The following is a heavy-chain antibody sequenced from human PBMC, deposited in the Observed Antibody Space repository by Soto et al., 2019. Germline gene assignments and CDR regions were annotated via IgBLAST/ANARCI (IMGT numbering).Heavy chain of an antibody. Sequence: SETLSLTCTVSGGSISTYYWSWIRQPPGKGLEWFGYIYYSGSTSYNPSLKSRVTISVDTSKNQFSLKLRSVTAADTAVYDCASDRSSGWDQGYGMDVWGQGTTVTVSS. CDR1: GGSISTYY. D-gene: IGHD6-19*01. CDR2: IYYSGST. CDR3: ASDRSSGWDQGYGMDV. V-gene: IGHV4-59*01. J-gene: IGHJ6*02.